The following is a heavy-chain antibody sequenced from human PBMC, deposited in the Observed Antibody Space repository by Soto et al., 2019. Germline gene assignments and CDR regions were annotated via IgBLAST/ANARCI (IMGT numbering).Heavy chain of an antibody. D-gene: IGHD2-2*01. CDR1: GFTFTSSA. V-gene: IGHV1-58*02. CDR2: IVVGSGNT. Sequence: SVRVSCKASGFTFTSSAMQWVRQARGQRLEWIGWIVVGSGNTNYAQKFQERVTITRDMSTSTAYMELSSLRSEDTAVYYCAAEDIVVVPAAPGESYYYYYGMDVWGQGTTVTVCS. CDR3: AAEDIVVVPAAPGESYYYYYGMDV. J-gene: IGHJ6*02.